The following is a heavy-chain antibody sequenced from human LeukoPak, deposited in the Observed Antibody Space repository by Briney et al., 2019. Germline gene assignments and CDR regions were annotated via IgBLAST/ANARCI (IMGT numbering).Heavy chain of an antibody. CDR1: GYTFTSYD. V-gene: IGHV1-8*03. CDR2: MNPNSGNT. D-gene: IGHD2-15*01. CDR3: ARAGYCSGGSCASRY. J-gene: IGHJ4*02. Sequence: GASVKVSCKASGYTFTSYDINWVRQATGQGLEWMGWMNPNSGNTGYAQKFQGRVTITRNTSISTAYMKLSSLRSEDTAVYYCARAGYCSGGSCASRYWGQGTLVTVSS.